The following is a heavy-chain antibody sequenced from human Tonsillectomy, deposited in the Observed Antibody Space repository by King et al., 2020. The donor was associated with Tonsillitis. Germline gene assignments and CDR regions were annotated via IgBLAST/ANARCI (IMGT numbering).Heavy chain of an antibody. V-gene: IGHV3-64D*06. CDR3: VKDTWVGLNGVFDY. D-gene: IGHD2-8*01. CDR1: GFTFSSYA. CDR2: ISNDGGST. Sequence: VQLVESGGGLVQPGGSLRLSCSASGFTFSSYAMHWVRQAPGKGLEYVSVISNDGGSTYYPDSVKGRFTISRDNSKNTLYLQMSSLRAEDTAVYYCVKDTWVGLNGVFDYWGQGTLVTVSS. J-gene: IGHJ4*02.